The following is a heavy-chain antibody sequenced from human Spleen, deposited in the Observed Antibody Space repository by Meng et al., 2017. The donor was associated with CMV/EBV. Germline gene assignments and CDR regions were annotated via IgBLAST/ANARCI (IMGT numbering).Heavy chain of an antibody. CDR1: GFTVSSSD. V-gene: IGHV3-20*04. J-gene: IGHJ6*02. CDR3: VRGHTYVDFYFYGMDV. D-gene: IGHD2-8*01. CDR2: IHGKGKSS. Sequence: GGSLSLSCATSGFTVSSSDMSWVRQAPGKGLERVAGIHGKGKSSGYVDSVKGRFSISRDNGKSTLYLQMNSLKVEDSAVYFSVRGHTYVDFYFYGMDVWGHGTTVTVSS.